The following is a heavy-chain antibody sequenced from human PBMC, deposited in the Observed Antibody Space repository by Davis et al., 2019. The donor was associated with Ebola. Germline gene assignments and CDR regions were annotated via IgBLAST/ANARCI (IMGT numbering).Heavy chain of an antibody. CDR1: GGTFSSYA. CDR3: ARAGNRGYCSGGSCLGGMDV. CDR2: IIPIFGTA. V-gene: IGHV1-69*13. J-gene: IGHJ6*02. D-gene: IGHD2-15*01. Sequence: SVKVSCKASGGTFSSYAISWVRQAPGQGLEWMGGIIPIFGTANYAQKFQGRVTITADESTSTAYMELSSLRSEDTAVYYCARAGNRGYCSGGSCLGGMDVWGQGTTVTVSS.